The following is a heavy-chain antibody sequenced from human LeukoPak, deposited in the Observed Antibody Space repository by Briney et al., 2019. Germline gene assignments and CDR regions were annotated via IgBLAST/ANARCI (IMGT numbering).Heavy chain of an antibody. J-gene: IGHJ4*02. Sequence: PSETLSLTCAVYGGSFSGYYWSWIREPPGKGLEWIGEINHSGSTNYNPSLKSRVTISVDTSKNQFSLKLSSVTAADTAVYYCARGGATMIVVVIKAFDYWGQGTPVTVSS. CDR1: GGSFSGYY. D-gene: IGHD3-22*01. CDR2: INHSGST. V-gene: IGHV4-34*01. CDR3: ARGGATMIVVVIKAFDY.